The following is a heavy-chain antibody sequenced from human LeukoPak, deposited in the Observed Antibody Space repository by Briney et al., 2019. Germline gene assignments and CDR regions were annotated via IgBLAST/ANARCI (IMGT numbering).Heavy chain of an antibody. J-gene: IGHJ6*02. V-gene: IGHV4-34*01. D-gene: IGHD3-3*01. Sequence: SETLSLTCAVYGGSFSGYYWSWIRQPPGKGLEWIGEINHSGSTNYNPSLKSRVTISVDTSKNQFSLKLSSVTAADTAVYYCARSFRLRFLEWGYGMDVWGQGTPVTVSS. CDR3: ARSFRLRFLEWGYGMDV. CDR1: GGSFSGYY. CDR2: INHSGST.